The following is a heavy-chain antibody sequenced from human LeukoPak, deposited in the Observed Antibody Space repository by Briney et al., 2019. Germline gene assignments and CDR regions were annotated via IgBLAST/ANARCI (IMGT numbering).Heavy chain of an antibody. V-gene: IGHV4-39*01. CDR2: IYYSGST. Sequence: PSETLSLTCTVSGGSISSSSYYWGWIRQPPGKGLEWIGSIYYSGSTYYNPSLKSRVTISVDTSKNQFSLKLSSVTAADTAVYYRAKTSDFWSGSDYWGQGTLVTVSS. J-gene: IGHJ4*02. CDR3: AKTSDFWSGSDY. D-gene: IGHD3-3*01. CDR1: GGSISSSSYY.